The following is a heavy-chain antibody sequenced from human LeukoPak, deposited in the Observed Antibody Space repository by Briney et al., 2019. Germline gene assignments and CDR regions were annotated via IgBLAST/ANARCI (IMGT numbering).Heavy chain of an antibody. V-gene: IGHV1-2*02. J-gene: IGHJ4*02. CDR3: TKGYCSGGSCYGTHFDY. CDR1: GYTFTGYY. D-gene: IGHD2-15*01. CDR2: TNPNTGGT. Sequence: ASVKVSCKASGYTFTGYYMHWVRQAPGQGLEWMGWTNPNTGGTNYAQKFQGRVTMTRDTSINTAYMELSSLRSDDTAIYYCTKGYCSGGSCYGTHFDYWGRGTLVTVSS.